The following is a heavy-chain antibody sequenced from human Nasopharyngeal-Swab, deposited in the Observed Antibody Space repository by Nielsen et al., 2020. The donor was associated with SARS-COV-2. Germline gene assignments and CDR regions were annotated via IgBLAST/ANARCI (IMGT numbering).Heavy chain of an antibody. CDR1: YA. J-gene: IGHJ4*02. CDR2: INTNTGNP. CDR3: ARDLVGLGYY. Sequence: YAMNWVRQAPGQGLEWMGWINTNTGNPMYAQGFTGRFVFSLDTSVSTAYLQISSLKAEDTAVYYCARDLVGLGYYWGQGTLVTVSS. D-gene: IGHD2-2*01. V-gene: IGHV7-4-1*02.